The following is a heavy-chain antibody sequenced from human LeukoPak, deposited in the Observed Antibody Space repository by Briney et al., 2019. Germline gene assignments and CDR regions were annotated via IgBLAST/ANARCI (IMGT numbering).Heavy chain of an antibody. J-gene: IGHJ6*03. D-gene: IGHD1-1*01. Sequence: GASVKVSCKTSGYTFTNYGISWVRQAPGQGREWMGWISAYNGNTNYAQKLQGRVTMTTDTSTSTAYMELRSLRSDDTAVYYCARGPVLYYYYYMDVWGKGTTVTVSS. V-gene: IGHV1-18*01. CDR2: ISAYNGNT. CDR3: ARGPVLYYYYYMDV. CDR1: GYTFTNYG.